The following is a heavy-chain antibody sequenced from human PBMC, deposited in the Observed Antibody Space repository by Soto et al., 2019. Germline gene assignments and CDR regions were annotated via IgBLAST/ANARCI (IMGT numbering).Heavy chain of an antibody. Sequence: QITLKESGPTLVKPTQTLTLTCTFSGFSLSTRGKGVGWIRQPPGKALEGLALIYWDDDNRYSPSLRSRVALTRDTSKNQVVLTMTNMDPADTATYYCTHRDVNDSKWFDPWGQGTLVTVSS. J-gene: IGHJ5*02. D-gene: IGHD2-21*02. CDR1: GFSLSTRGKG. CDR3: THRDVNDSKWFDP. V-gene: IGHV2-5*02. CDR2: IYWDDDN.